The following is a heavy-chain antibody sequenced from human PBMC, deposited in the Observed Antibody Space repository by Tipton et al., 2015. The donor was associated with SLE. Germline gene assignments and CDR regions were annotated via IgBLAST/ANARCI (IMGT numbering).Heavy chain of an antibody. D-gene: IGHD3-10*01. CDR2: INYSGRT. Sequence: TLSLTCTVSGGSISSHYWSWIRQPPGKGLEWIGYINYSGRTNSNPSLKSRVTISVDTSKNQFSLKLSSVTAADTAVYYCARGGGYYYGSGSSPWVDPWGQGMPVTVSS. CDR3: ARGGGYYYGSGSSPWVDP. V-gene: IGHV4-59*11. CDR1: GGSISSHY. J-gene: IGHJ5*02.